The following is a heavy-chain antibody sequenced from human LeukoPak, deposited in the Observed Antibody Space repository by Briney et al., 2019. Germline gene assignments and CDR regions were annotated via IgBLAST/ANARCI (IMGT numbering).Heavy chain of an antibody. CDR3: ARGGCSGGSCREGYFDY. D-gene: IGHD2-15*01. V-gene: IGHV4-61*01. CDR1: GDSVSSGSSY. J-gene: IGHJ4*02. CDR2: VYYSGST. Sequence: SETLSLTCIVSGDSVSSGSSYWSWLRQPPGKGLEWIGYVYYSGSTNYNPSLKSRVTISVDTSKNQFSLNLNFVTAADTAVYHCARGGCSGGSCREGYFDYWGQGTLVTVSS.